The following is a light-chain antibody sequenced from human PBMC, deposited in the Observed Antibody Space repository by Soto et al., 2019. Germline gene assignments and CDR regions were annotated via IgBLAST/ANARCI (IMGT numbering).Light chain of an antibody. J-gene: IGKJ4*01. CDR1: QSISSY. CDR2: AAS. CDR3: QQSYSILLT. V-gene: IGKV1-39*01. Sequence: DIQMTQSPSSLSASVGDRVTITCRASQSISSYLNWYRQKPGKAPKLLIYAASSLQSGVPSRFSGSGSGTDFTLTISSLQPEDFATYYCQQSYSILLTFGGGTKVEIK.